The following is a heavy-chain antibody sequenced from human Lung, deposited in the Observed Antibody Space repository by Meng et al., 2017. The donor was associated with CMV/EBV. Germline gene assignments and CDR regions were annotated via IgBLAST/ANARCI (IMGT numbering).Heavy chain of an antibody. D-gene: IGHD2-2*01. J-gene: IGHJ5*02. Sequence: KASGYTFTGYDMHWVRQDPGQGLEWMGWINPNSGGTNYAQKFQGRVTMTRDTSISTAYMELSRLRSDDTAVYYCAREGGSTADWFDPWGQGTLVTVSS. CDR1: GYTFTGYD. V-gene: IGHV1-2*02. CDR2: INPNSGGT. CDR3: AREGGSTADWFDP.